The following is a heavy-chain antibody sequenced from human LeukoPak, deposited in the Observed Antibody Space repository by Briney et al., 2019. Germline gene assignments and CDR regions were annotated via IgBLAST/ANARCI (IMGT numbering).Heavy chain of an antibody. CDR3: ARVREWVGATIGSDDAFDI. D-gene: IGHD1-26*01. V-gene: IGHV3-30*19. J-gene: IGHJ3*02. Sequence: GGSLRLSCVASGFTFSTYSMHWVRQAPGKGLEWVAVISYDGSNKYYADSVKGRFTISRDNSKNTLYLQMNSLRAEDTAVYYCARVREWVGATIGSDDAFDIWGQGTMVTVSS. CDR1: GFTFSTYS. CDR2: ISYDGSNK.